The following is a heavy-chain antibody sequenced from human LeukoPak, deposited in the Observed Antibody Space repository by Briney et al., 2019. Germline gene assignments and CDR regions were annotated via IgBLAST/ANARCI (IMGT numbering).Heavy chain of an antibody. J-gene: IGHJ4*02. CDR1: GFNVTDNY. CDR2: VYSGGKT. V-gene: IGHV3-53*04. Sequence: GGSLRLSCVASGFNVTDNYMTWVRQAPGKGLEWLSVVYSGGKTYYADSVKGRFTISRHNSKNTLFLQMDTLRPEDTAVYYCARGVTFCSRGGCSFPTYWGQGTLVTVSA. CDR3: ARGVTFCSRGGCSFPTY. D-gene: IGHD2-15*01.